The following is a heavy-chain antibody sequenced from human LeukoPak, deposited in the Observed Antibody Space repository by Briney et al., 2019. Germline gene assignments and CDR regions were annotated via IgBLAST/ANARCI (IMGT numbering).Heavy chain of an antibody. J-gene: IGHJ5*02. CDR3: VRSGYDYDWFDP. CDR2: IIAILDTA. CDR1: GGSFSDYS. D-gene: IGHD5-12*01. Sequence: SVNVSCQASGGSFSDYSISWVRQAPGQGLEWMGRIIAILDTAHYAQKFQGRFTITADKSTTTVYMELSSLRSDDTAVYYCVRSGYDYDWFDPWGQGTLVTVSS. V-gene: IGHV1-69*08.